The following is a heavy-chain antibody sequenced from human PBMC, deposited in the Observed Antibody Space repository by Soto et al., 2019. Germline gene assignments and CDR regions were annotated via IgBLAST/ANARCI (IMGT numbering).Heavy chain of an antibody. D-gene: IGHD5-18*01. CDR1: GFTFRRYA. J-gene: IGHJ5*02. CDR3: AKGSGYSFGRAAWLDP. Sequence: GGSLRLSCAASGFTFRRYAMNWVRQAPGKGLEWVSGIGGGGSTTYYADSVKGRLTISRDNSKNTLYLQMNNLRAEDTALYYCAKGSGYSFGRAAWLDPWGQATLVTVS. V-gene: IGHV3-23*01. CDR2: IGGGGSTT.